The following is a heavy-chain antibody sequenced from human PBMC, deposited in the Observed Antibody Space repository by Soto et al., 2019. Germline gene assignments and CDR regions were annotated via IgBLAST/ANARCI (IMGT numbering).Heavy chain of an antibody. Sequence: PGGSLRLSCAASGFTFSSYAMHWVRQAPGKGLEWVAVISYDGSNKYYADSVKGRFTISRDNSKNTLYLQMNSLRAEDTAVYYCAREITYYDILTGYPTFDYWGQGTLVTVSS. CDR3: AREITYYDILTGYPTFDY. J-gene: IGHJ4*02. V-gene: IGHV3-30-3*01. CDR2: ISYDGSNK. D-gene: IGHD3-9*01. CDR1: GFTFSSYA.